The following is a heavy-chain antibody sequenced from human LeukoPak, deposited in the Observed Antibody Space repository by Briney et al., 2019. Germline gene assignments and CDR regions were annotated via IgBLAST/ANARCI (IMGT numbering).Heavy chain of an antibody. CDR2: ISYDGSNK. D-gene: IGHD3-22*01. CDR3: ATGGYDSSGYPSDY. Sequence: GSLRLSCAASGFTFSIYAMHWVRQAPGKGLEWVAVISYDGSNKYYADSVKGRFTISRDKSKNTLYLQMNSLRAEDTAVYYCATGGYDSSGYPSDYWGQGTLVTVSS. CDR1: GFTFSIYA. J-gene: IGHJ4*02. V-gene: IGHV3-30*04.